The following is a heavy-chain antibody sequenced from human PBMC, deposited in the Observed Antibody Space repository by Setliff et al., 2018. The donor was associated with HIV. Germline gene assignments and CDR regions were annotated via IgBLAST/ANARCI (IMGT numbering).Heavy chain of an antibody. CDR1: GFTFSTYA. CDR2: ITSTAGGGDT. V-gene: IGHV3-23*01. Sequence: GGSLRLSCAASGFTFSTYAMSWVRQAPGKGLEWVSAITSTAGGGDTYYADSVKGRFTISRDKSKNTLSLQMNSLRAEDTAVYYCAKASVTSIQYFDYWGQGTLVTVSS. CDR3: AKASVTSIQYFDY. J-gene: IGHJ4*02. D-gene: IGHD2-2*02.